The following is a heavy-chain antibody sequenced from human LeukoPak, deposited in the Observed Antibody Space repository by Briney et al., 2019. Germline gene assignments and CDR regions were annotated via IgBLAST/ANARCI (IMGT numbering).Heavy chain of an antibody. Sequence: PSETLSLTCTVSGGSISSSSYYWGWIRQPPGKGPEWIGSIYYSGSTYYNPSLKSRVTISVDTSKNQFSLKLSSVTAADTAVYYCARHGTWIQLRRGAYMDVWGKGTTVTVSS. CDR1: GGSISSSSYY. J-gene: IGHJ6*03. CDR2: IYYSGST. D-gene: IGHD5-18*01. CDR3: ARHGTWIQLRRGAYMDV. V-gene: IGHV4-39*01.